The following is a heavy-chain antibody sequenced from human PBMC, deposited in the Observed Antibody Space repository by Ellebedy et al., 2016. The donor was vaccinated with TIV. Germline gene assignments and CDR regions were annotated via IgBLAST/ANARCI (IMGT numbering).Heavy chain of an antibody. CDR2: IYYSGST. V-gene: IGHV4-59*08. CDR3: ARSQGYKFDH. J-gene: IGHJ4*02. CDR1: GGSFSGYY. Sequence: MPSETLSLTCAVYGGSFSGYYWSWIRQPPGKGLEWIGYIYYSGSTNYNPSLKSRVTISVDTPKNQFSLKLSSVTAADTAVYYCARSQGYKFDHWGQGTLVTVSS. D-gene: IGHD5-24*01.